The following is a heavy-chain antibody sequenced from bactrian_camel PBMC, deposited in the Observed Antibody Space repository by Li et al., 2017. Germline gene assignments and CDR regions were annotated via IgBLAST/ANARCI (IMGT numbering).Heavy chain of an antibody. V-gene: IGHV3S67*01. CDR3: AKALGGGTYYTGEYGY. J-gene: IGHJ4*01. CDR1: GFTFSSYA. CDR2: LDSNGST. D-gene: IGHD2*01. Sequence: VQLVESGGGSVQAGETLRLSCTASGFTFSSYAMSWVRQAPGEERERVASLDSNGSTKYADSVKGRFTISRDNAKNTLYLLMNGLKQEDTAMYYCAKALGGGTYYTGEYGYWGQGTQVTVS.